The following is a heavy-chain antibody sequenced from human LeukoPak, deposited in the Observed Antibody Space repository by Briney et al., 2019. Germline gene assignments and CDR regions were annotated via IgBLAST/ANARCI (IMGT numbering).Heavy chain of an antibody. D-gene: IGHD5-18*01. V-gene: IGHV4-34*01. CDR3: VSPRGFSYGYFDY. CDR1: GGSFRGSY. J-gene: IGHJ4*02. Sequence: SETLSLTCAVYGGSFRGSYWSWIRQPPGKGLEWIGSIYYSKNTYYNPSLKSRVTISADTSKNQFSLTLGSVSATDTAVYYCVSPRGFSYGYFDYWGQGTLVTVSS. CDR2: IYYSKNT.